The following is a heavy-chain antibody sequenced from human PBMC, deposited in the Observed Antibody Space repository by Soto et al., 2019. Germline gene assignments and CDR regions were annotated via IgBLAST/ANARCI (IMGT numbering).Heavy chain of an antibody. V-gene: IGHV3-72*01. Sequence: EVQLEESGGGLVQPGGSLRLSCAASGFTFSDHYMDWVRQAPGKGLEWVGRTKNKANSYTTEYAASVKGRFTISRDDSKTSLHLKRNSLKAEDTAMYYCVGVALSGSGIRLFDYGGQGTLATVSS. CDR3: VGVALSGSGIRLFDY. CDR1: GFTFSDHY. J-gene: IGHJ4*02. CDR2: TKNKANSYTT. D-gene: IGHD3-10*01.